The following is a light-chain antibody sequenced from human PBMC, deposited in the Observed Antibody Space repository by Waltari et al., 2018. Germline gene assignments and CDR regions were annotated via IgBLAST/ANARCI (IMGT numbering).Light chain of an antibody. CDR1: GSKPGAGYD. V-gene: IGLV1-40*01. CDR3: QSYDTSLSVV. Sequence: QSVLTQPPSVSGAPGQRVTISCTGRGSKPGAGYDVHWYQQIPGKAPKPLIYGINNRPSGVPARSSGSQSGTSASLAITGLQADDEADYYCQSYDTSLSVVFGGGTKLTVL. CDR2: GIN. J-gene: IGLJ2*01.